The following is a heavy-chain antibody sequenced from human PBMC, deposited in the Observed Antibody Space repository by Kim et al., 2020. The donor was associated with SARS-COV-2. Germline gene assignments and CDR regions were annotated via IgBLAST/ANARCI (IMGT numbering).Heavy chain of an antibody. Sequence: SETLSLTCGVSGVSFRGFFWTWIRQPPGKGLELIGEVSPSGSTRYNTSLESRVTMSVDMSNSQFSLRLTSVTAADTAVYYCATDYGGYSGTGVLKSWGQGTLVTVSS. CDR1: GVSFRGFF. J-gene: IGHJ5*02. D-gene: IGHD3-22*01. V-gene: IGHV4-34*01. CDR3: ATDYGGYSGTGVLKS. CDR2: VSPSGST.